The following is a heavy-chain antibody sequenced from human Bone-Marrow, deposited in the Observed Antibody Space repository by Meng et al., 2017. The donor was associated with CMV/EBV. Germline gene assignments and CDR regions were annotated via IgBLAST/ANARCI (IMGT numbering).Heavy chain of an antibody. V-gene: IGHV3-21*01. CDR2: ISSSSSYI. CDR1: GFTFSSYS. J-gene: IGHJ4*02. Sequence: GESLKISCAASGFTFSSYSMNWVRQAPGKGLEWVSSISSSSSYIYYADSVKGRFTISRDNAKNSLYLQMNSLRAEDTAVYYCARLYDFWSGYYPDYWGQRTLVTVSS. CDR3: ARLYDFWSGYYPDY. D-gene: IGHD3-3*01.